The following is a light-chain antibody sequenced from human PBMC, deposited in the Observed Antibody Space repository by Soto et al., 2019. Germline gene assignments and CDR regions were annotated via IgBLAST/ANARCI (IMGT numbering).Light chain of an antibody. J-gene: IGLJ2*01. V-gene: IGLV1-47*01. CDR1: SSNIGSNY. CDR2: RNN. CDR3: QTWGTGFQF. Sequence: QSVLTQPPSASGTPGQRVTISCSGSSSNIGSNYVYWYQQLPGTAPKLLIYRNNQRPSGVPDRFSGSSSGADRYLIISSLQSEDEADYYCQTWGTGFQFFGGGTKLTVL.